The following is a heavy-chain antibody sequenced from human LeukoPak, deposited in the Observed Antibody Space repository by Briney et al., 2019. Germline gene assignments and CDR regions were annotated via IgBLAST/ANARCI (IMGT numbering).Heavy chain of an antibody. Sequence: GGSLRLSRAASGFTFSSYQMTWVRQAPGKGLEWVANIHQDGSEKYYLDSVKGRFTISRDNAKNSLFLQMNSLRADDTAVYYGGSAGFGDYERYREVWGKGTTVTVSS. J-gene: IGHJ6*03. CDR2: IHQDGSEK. V-gene: IGHV3-7*01. CDR1: GFTFSSYQ. CDR3: GSAGFGDYERYREV. D-gene: IGHD4-17*01.